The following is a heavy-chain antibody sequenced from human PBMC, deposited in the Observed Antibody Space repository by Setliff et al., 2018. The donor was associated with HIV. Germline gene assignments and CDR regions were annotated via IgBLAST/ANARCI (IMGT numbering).Heavy chain of an antibody. D-gene: IGHD6-6*01. CDR2: IYPDESDS. CDR3: ARLEQLVPGYYYMDV. V-gene: IGHV5-51*01. Sequence: GESLKISCKGSGYSFPTYWIAWVRQMPGKGLEWMGVIYPDESDSRYSPSFQGQVTISADKSISTAYLQWSSLKASDTAMYYCARLEQLVPGYYYMDVWGKGTTVTVSS. CDR1: GYSFPTYW. J-gene: IGHJ6*03.